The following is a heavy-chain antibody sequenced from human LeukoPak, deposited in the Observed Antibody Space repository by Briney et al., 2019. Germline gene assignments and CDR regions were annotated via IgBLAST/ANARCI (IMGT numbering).Heavy chain of an antibody. CDR3: ARTPHYYFDY. CDR2: INHSGST. V-gene: IGHV4-34*01. J-gene: IGHJ4*02. CDR1: GGSFSGYY. Sequence: PSESLSLTCADSGGSFSGYYWSWIRKPPGKGLEWIGEINHSGSTNYNPSLKSRVTISVDTSKNQFSLKLSSVTAADTAVYYCARTPHYYFDYWGQGTLVTVSS.